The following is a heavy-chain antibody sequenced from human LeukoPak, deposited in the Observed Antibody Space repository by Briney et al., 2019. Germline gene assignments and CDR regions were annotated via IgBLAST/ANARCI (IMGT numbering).Heavy chain of an antibody. CDR3: ARARGGGYFDY. CDR1: GFTFSSYS. D-gene: IGHD3-10*01. Sequence: GGSLRPSCAASGFTFSSYSMNWVRQAPGKGLEWVSSISSSSSYIYYADSVKGRFTISRDNAKNSLYLQMNSPRAEDTAVYYCARARGGGYFDYWGQGTLVTVSS. J-gene: IGHJ4*02. V-gene: IGHV3-21*01. CDR2: ISSSSSYI.